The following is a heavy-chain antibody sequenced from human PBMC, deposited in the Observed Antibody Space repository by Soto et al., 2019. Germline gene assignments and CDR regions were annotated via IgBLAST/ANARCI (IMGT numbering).Heavy chain of an antibody. CDR1: GVTFTSYA. Sequence: GGSLRLSCAASGVTFTSYAMTWVRQVPGGGLQWVSSISKGGDSTYYADSVKGRFTTSRDNSKNTLYLQMNSLRAEDTAIYYCAKGSFGFDYWGQGTLVTVSS. V-gene: IGHV3-23*01. CDR2: ISKGGDST. J-gene: IGHJ4*02. CDR3: AKGSFGFDY. D-gene: IGHD3-10*01.